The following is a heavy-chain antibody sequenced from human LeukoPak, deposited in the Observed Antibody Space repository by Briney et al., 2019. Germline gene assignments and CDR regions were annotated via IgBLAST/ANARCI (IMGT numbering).Heavy chain of an antibody. CDR3: ATAHVAMAHY. J-gene: IGHJ4*02. V-gene: IGHV1-24*01. CDR1: GYTLTELS. CDR2: FDPEDGET. D-gene: IGHD5-12*01. Sequence: GASVTVSCTVSGYTLTELSMHWVRQAPGKGLEWMGGFDPEDGETIYAQKFQGRVTMTEDTSTDTAYMELSSLRFEDTAVYYCATAHVAMAHYWGQGTLVTVSS.